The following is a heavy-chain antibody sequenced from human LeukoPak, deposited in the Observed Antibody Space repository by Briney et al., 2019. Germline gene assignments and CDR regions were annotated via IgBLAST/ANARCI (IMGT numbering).Heavy chain of an antibody. V-gene: IGHV3-23*01. CDR3: AKGFFSGWFDY. Sequence: PGGSLGLSCAASGCTFSSYAMSWVRQAPGKGLEWVSGISGSGDSTYYADSVKGRFTISRDNSKNTLYLQMNSLRVEDTAVYYCAKGFFSGWFDYWGQGTLVTVSS. CDR2: ISGSGDST. J-gene: IGHJ4*02. CDR1: GCTFSSYA. D-gene: IGHD6-19*01.